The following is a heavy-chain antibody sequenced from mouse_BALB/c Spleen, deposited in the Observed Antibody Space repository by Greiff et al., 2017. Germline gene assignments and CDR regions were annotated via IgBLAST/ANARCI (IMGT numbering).Heavy chain of an antibody. CDR3: TRCDYYAMDY. Sequence: LKQPGSELVRPGASVKLSCKASGYTFTSYWMHWVKQRPGQGLEWIGNIYPGSGSTNYDEKFKSKATLTVDTSSSTAYMQLSSLTSEDSAVYYCTRCDYYAMDYWGQGTSVTVSS. CDR1: GYTFTSYW. V-gene: IGHV1S22*01. CDR2: IYPGSGST. J-gene: IGHJ4*01.